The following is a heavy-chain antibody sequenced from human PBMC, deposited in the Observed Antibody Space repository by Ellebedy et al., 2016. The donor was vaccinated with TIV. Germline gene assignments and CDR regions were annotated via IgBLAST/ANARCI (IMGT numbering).Heavy chain of an antibody. CDR3: TKGGWLDD. Sequence: GESLKISXAASGFTFSNYAMSWVRQAPGTGLEWVSAISESGDETYYTDSVKGRFTVSRDNFGQILYLQMNSLRADDSARYYCTKGGWLDDWGPGTLVTVSS. V-gene: IGHV3-23*01. J-gene: IGHJ4*02. CDR2: ISESGDET. D-gene: IGHD6-19*01. CDR1: GFTFSNYA.